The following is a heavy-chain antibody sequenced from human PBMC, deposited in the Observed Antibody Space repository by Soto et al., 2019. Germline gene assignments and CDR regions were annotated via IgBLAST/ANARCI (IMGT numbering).Heavy chain of an antibody. D-gene: IGHD1-1*01. CDR1: GGSISSSRYY. J-gene: IGHJ4*02. V-gene: IGHV4-39*07. CDR3: ARAEGWNPIDY. CDR2: IYYSGST. Sequence: SETLSLTCTVSGGSISSSRYYWGWIRQPPGKGLEWIGSIYYSGSTNYNPSLKSRVTISVDTSKNQFSLKLSSETAADTAVYYCARAEGWNPIDYWGQGTLVTVSS.